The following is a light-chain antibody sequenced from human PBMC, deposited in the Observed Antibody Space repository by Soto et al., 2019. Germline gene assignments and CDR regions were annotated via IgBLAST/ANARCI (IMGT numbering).Light chain of an antibody. CDR2: GAS. Sequence: EIVLTQSPGTLSLSPGERTTLSCRASQSVSSSYFAWYQQKPGQAPRLLIYGASSRATGITDRFSGSGSASDFSLTISRLVPEDFAVYYCQHYGSSPPYTFGQGTKLVSK. V-gene: IGKV3-20*01. CDR1: QSVSSSY. CDR3: QHYGSSPPYT. J-gene: IGKJ2*01.